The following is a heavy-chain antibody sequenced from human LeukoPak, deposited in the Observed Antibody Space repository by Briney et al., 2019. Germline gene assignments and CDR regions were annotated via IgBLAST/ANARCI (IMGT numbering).Heavy chain of an antibody. CDR3: AKDQAGYCSSTSCYAGYYYGMDV. CDR1: GFTFSSYE. Sequence: GGSLRLSCAASGFTFSSYEMHWVRQAPGKGLEWVSYISSRGSAIYYADSVKGRFTISRDNSKNTLYLQMNSLRAEDAAVYYCAKDQAGYCSSTSCYAGYYYGMDVWGQGTTVTVSS. D-gene: IGHD2-2*03. CDR2: ISSRGSAI. J-gene: IGHJ6*02. V-gene: IGHV3-48*03.